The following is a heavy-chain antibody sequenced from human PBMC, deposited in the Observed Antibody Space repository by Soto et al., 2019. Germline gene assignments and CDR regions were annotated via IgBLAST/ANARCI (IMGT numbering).Heavy chain of an antibody. V-gene: IGHV3-23*01. CDR2: ISGSGGST. Sequence: PGGSLILSSAASGFPFSSYSMSLVRPAPGKGLEWVSAISGSGGSTYYADSVKGRFTISRDNSKNTLYLQMNSLRAEDTAVYYCAKSVGHYDILIGYAYYYYYMDVWGKGTTVTVS. CDR1: GFPFSSYS. J-gene: IGHJ6*03. D-gene: IGHD3-9*01. CDR3: AKSVGHYDILIGYAYYYYYMDV.